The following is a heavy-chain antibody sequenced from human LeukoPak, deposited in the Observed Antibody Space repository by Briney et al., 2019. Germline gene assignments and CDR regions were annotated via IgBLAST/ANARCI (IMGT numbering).Heavy chain of an antibody. CDR2: ISYDGSSK. D-gene: IGHD3-10*01. V-gene: IGHV3-30-3*01. CDR3: ARGKEGRYSYVDS. Sequence: PGGSLRLSCAASGFTFSSYAMHWVRQAPGKGLEWVAVISYDGSSKIYADSVTGRLTISRDNSKNTLYLQMNSLRAEDTAVYYCARGKEGRYSYVDSWGQGTLVTV. J-gene: IGHJ5*01. CDR1: GFTFSSYA.